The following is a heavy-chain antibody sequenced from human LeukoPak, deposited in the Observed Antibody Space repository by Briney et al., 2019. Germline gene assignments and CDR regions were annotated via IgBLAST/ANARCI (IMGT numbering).Heavy chain of an antibody. V-gene: IGHV4-34*01. D-gene: IGHD7-27*01. CDR3: TRTSPGVPLDV. J-gene: IGHJ4*02. Sequence: PSETLSLTCALSGVSFSGYYWSWIRQPPGKGPQWVGQISQSGVTHYNPSLKSRVTISLDTSKNQFSLRLSFVTAADAAVYYCTRTSPGVPLDVWGRGTLVTVSS. CDR2: ISQSGVT. CDR1: GVSFSGYY.